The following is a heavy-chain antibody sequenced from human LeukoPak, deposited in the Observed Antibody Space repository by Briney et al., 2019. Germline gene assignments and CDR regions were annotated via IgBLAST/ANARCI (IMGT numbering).Heavy chain of an antibody. J-gene: IGHJ6*03. V-gene: IGHV4-38-2*02. CDR2: IYHSGST. CDR3: AGTNYNYMDV. CDR1: GYSISSGYY. Sequence: SETLSLTCTVSGYSISSGYYWGWIRQPPGKGLEWIGSIYHSGSTYYNPSLKSRVTISVDTSKNQFSLKLSSVTAADTAVYYCAGTNYNYMDVWGKGTTVTVSS.